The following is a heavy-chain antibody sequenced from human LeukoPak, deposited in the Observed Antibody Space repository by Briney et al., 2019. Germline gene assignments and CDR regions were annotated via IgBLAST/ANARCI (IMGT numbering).Heavy chain of an antibody. CDR3: ARDGDTSGYSD. D-gene: IGHD3-22*01. V-gene: IGHV3-7*01. CDR1: GFTFSLYW. J-gene: IGHJ1*01. Sequence: GGSLRLSYEASGFTFSLYWMSWLRQAPGKGLEWVANIKQDASEKYYVDSVKGRFTISRDNAKNSLYLQMNSLRAEDTAVYYCARDGDTSGYSDWGQGTLVTVSS. CDR2: IKQDASEK.